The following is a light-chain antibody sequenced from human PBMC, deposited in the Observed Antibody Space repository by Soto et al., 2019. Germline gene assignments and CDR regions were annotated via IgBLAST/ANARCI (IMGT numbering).Light chain of an antibody. J-gene: IGKJ1*01. CDR2: GTF. CDR3: QQYGSWT. CDR1: ETISSDK. V-gene: IGKV3-20*01. Sequence: EIVLTQSPGTLSVSPGERATLSCRASETISSDKLAWYQQKPGQPPSLLIYGTFSRATGIPDRFSGSGSGTDFTLTISRLEPEDSAIYYCQQYGSWTFGQGTKVEN.